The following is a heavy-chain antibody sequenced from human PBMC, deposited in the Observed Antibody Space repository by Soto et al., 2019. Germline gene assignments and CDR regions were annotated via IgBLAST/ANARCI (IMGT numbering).Heavy chain of an antibody. D-gene: IGHD6-13*01. CDR3: AKDRRPGIAASKIFDY. Sequence: GGSLRLSCAASGFTFSSYAMSWVRQAPGKGLEWVSAISGSGGSTYYADSVKGRFTISRDNSKNTLYLQMNSLRAEDTAVYYCAKDRRPGIAASKIFDYWGQGTLVTVSS. V-gene: IGHV3-23*01. CDR1: GFTFSSYA. J-gene: IGHJ4*02. CDR2: ISGSGGST.